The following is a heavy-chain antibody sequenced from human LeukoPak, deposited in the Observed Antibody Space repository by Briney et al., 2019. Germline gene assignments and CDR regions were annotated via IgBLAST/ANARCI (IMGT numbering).Heavy chain of an antibody. Sequence: SETLSLTCTVSGDSISTSNSYWGWIRQPPGKGLEWIGSIYYSGSTYYNPSLKSRVTISVDTSKNQFSLKLSSVTAVDTAVYYCRVGGAANYYYYMDVWGKGTTVTISS. V-gene: IGHV4-39*01. CDR1: GDSISTSNSY. CDR3: RVGGAANYYYYMDV. J-gene: IGHJ6*03. D-gene: IGHD1-26*01. CDR2: IYYSGST.